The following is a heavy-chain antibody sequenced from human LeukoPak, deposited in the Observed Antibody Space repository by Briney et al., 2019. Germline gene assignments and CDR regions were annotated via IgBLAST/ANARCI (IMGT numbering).Heavy chain of an antibody. CDR2: INTYNGDT. CDR1: GYTFSSYG. CDR3: ARCSSGWLIDY. J-gene: IGHJ4*02. Sequence: VASVKVSCKASGYTFSSYGFTWVRQAPGQGLEWMGWINTYNGDTNYGQKIQGRVRMNADTSTKTAYMELGSLRSDDTAMYYCARCSSGWLIDYWGQGTLVSVSS. D-gene: IGHD6-19*01. V-gene: IGHV1-18*01.